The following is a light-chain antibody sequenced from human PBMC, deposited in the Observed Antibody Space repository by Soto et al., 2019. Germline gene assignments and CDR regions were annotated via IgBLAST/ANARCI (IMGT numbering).Light chain of an antibody. CDR3: QRFNSYPQT. Sequence: AIPLTQSPSSLSASVGDRVTITCRASQGISSALAWYQQKPGKAPKLLIYDASSLESGVPSRFSGSGSGADFTLTISSLQPEDFATYYCQRFNSYPQTFGQGTKVEIK. J-gene: IGKJ1*01. V-gene: IGKV1-13*02. CDR1: QGISSA. CDR2: DAS.